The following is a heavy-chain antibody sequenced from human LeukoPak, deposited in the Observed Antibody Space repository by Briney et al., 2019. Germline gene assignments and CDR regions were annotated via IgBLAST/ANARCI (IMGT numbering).Heavy chain of an antibody. CDR1: GGSISSYY. CDR2: IYTSGST. CDR3: ARSDLGYCSGGSCPRWFDP. J-gene: IGHJ5*02. D-gene: IGHD2-15*01. Sequence: SETLSLTXTVSGGSISSYYWSWIRQPAGKGLEWIGRIYTSGSTNYNPSLKSRVTMSLDTSKNQFSLKLTSVTAADTAVYYCARSDLGYCSGGSCPRWFDPWGQGTLVTVSS. V-gene: IGHV4-4*07.